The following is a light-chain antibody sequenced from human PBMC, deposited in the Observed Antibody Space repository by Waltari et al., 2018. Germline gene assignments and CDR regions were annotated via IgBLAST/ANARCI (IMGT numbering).Light chain of an antibody. Sequence: DIQMTQSPSTLSASIGESVTITCRASQSLSKLLAWYQQKPGKAPKLLIHQASTLRSGVPSRFSGSESGTEFILTINSLQPDDFATYFCQQYNDYPYTFGQGTKLEIK. CDR2: QAS. J-gene: IGKJ2*01. V-gene: IGKV1-5*03. CDR1: QSLSKL. CDR3: QQYNDYPYT.